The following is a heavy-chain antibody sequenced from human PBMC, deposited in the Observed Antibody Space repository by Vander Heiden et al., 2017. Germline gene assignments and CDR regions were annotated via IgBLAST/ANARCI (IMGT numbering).Heavy chain of an antibody. J-gene: IGHJ4*02. D-gene: IGHD2-15*01. CDR2: INQAGSEK. Sequence: EVQLVESGGGLVQPGGSLRLSCAASGFTFSNYWMNWVRQAPGKGLEGVASINQAGSEKYYVDSVKDRFTISRDSAKSSLYLQMNSLRVEDTAVYYCARDGPAPGLYFDYWGQGTLVTVSS. CDR3: ARDGPAPGLYFDY. CDR1: GFTFSNYW. V-gene: IGHV3-7*01.